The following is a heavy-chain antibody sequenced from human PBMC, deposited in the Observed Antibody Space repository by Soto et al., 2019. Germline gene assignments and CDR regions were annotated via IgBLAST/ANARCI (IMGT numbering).Heavy chain of an antibody. D-gene: IGHD3-10*01. Sequence: ASVKVSCKASGYTFTSYDINWVRQATGQGLEWMGWMNPNSGNTGYAQKFQGRVTMTRNTSISTAYMELSSLRSEDTAVYYCARGEGSHYYGSGSYYRGSDYWGQGTLVTVSS. V-gene: IGHV1-8*01. J-gene: IGHJ4*02. CDR1: GYTFTSYD. CDR3: ARGEGSHYYGSGSYYRGSDY. CDR2: MNPNSGNT.